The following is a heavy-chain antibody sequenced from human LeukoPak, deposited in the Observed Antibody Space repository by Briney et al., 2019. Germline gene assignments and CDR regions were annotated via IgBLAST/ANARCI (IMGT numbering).Heavy chain of an antibody. CDR3: ARGGSYSSSPFDY. Sequence: SETLSLTCTVSGGSINSYFWSWIRQSPGKGLEWIGYIYYSGSTNYNPSLKSRLTISLDTSRTRFSLKLSSVTAADTAVYYCARGGSYSSSPFDYWGQGTLVTVSS. D-gene: IGHD6-6*01. J-gene: IGHJ4*02. CDR2: IYYSGST. V-gene: IGHV4-59*01. CDR1: GGSINSYF.